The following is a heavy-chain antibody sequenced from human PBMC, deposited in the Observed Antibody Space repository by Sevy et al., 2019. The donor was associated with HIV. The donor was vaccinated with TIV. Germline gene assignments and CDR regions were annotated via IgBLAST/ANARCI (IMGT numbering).Heavy chain of an antibody. J-gene: IGHJ3*01. CDR1: GFTFSNYA. Sequence: GGSLRLSCAGSGFTFSNYAMHWVRQAPGKGLECVAGLWSHGRREYYADFAKGRFTISRDNSKNTVYLHMDSLRTDDTAVYYCANEDDAFAVWGQGTMVTASS. V-gene: IGHV3-33*03. CDR2: LWSHGRRE. CDR3: ANEDDAFAV.